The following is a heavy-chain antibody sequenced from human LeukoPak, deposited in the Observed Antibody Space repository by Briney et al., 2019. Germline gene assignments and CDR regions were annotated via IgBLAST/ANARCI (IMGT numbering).Heavy chain of an antibody. J-gene: IGHJ4*02. CDR3: ARYSVDTAMAD. Sequence: SETLSLTCAVSGYSISSGYYWGRIRQPPGKGLEWIGSIYHSGSTYYNPSLKSRVTISVDTSKNQFSLKLSSVTAADTAVYYCARYSVDTAMADWGQGTLVTVSS. V-gene: IGHV4-38-2*01. CDR2: IYHSGST. CDR1: GYSISSGYY. D-gene: IGHD5-18*01.